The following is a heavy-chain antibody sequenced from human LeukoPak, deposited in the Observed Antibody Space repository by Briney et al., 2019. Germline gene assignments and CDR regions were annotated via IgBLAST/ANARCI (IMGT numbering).Heavy chain of an antibody. CDR2: INPNSGGT. CDR3: ATFGDIVAVVAATLYGMDV. CDR1: GYTFTGYY. D-gene: IGHD2-15*01. J-gene: IGHJ6*02. Sequence: ASVKVSCKASGYTFTGYYMHWVRQAPGQGLEWMGWINPNSGGTNYAQKFQGRVTMTRDTSISTAYMELSRLRSDDTAVYYCATFGDIVAVVAATLYGMDVWGQGTTVTVSS. V-gene: IGHV1-2*02.